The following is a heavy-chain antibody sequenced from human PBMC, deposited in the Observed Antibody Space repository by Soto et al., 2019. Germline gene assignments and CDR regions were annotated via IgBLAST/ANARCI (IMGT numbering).Heavy chain of an antibody. J-gene: IGHJ6*02. Sequence: GGSLRLSCAASGFTFSGSAMHWVRQASGKGLEWFGRIRSKANSYATAYAASVKGRFTISRDDSKNTAYLQMNSLKTEDTAVYYCTRHGVNWNDDLMDVWGQGTTVTVSS. V-gene: IGHV3-73*01. CDR3: TRHGVNWNDDLMDV. CDR2: IRSKANSYAT. CDR1: GFTFSGSA. D-gene: IGHD1-20*01.